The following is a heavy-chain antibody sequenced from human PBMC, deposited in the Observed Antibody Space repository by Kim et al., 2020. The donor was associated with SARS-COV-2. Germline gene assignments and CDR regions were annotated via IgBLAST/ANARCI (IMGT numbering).Heavy chain of an antibody. CDR2: IYYSGST. V-gene: IGHV4-59*13. D-gene: IGHD3-9*01. CDR3: ARDLSNYDILTGYHYYYGMDV. CDR1: GGSISSYY. Sequence: SETLSLTCTVSGGSISSYYWSWIRQPPGKGLEWIGYIYYSGSTNYNPSLKSRVTISVDTSKNQFSLKLSSVTAADTAVYYCARDLSNYDILTGYHYYYGMDVWGQGTTVTVSS. J-gene: IGHJ6*02.